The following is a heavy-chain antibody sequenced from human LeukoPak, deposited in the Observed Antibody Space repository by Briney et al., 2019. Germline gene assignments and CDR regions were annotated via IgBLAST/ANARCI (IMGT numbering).Heavy chain of an antibody. V-gene: IGHV3-7*01. Sequence: AGGSLRLSCAASQFTFSDYWMSWVRQAPGKGLEWVANIKQDGSEKYYVDSVKGRFTISRDNAKNSQYLQMNSLRVEDTAVYYCAKGKGYDDWGQGTLVTVSS. CDR2: IKQDGSEK. CDR3: AKGKGYDD. CDR1: QFTFSDYW. D-gene: IGHD5-12*01. J-gene: IGHJ4*02.